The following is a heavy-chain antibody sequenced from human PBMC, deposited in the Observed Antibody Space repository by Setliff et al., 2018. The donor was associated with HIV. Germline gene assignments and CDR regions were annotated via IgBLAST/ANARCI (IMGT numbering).Heavy chain of an antibody. V-gene: IGHV4-4*01. D-gene: IGHD6-19*01. J-gene: IGHJ4*02. Sequence: LSLTFAVSGGSISSNNWWTWVRQPPGKGLEWIGEIYHSGSTNYNPSLKRRVTISVDKSKNQFSLKLSSVTAADTAVYFCAREREKYSDWYYFDYWGQGTLVTVSS. CDR3: AREREKYSDWYYFDY. CDR1: GGSISSNNW. CDR2: IYHSGST.